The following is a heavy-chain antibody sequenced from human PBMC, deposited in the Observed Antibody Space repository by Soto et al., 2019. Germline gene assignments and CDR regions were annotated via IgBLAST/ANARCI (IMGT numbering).Heavy chain of an antibody. CDR2: IIPIFGTA. D-gene: IGHD6-13*01. CDR3: ARESAAGTFAGNWFDS. V-gene: IGHV1-69*13. CDR1: GGTFSSYA. Sequence: SVKVSCKASGGTFSSYAISWVRQAPGQGLEWMGGIIPIFGTANYAQKFQGRVTITADESTSTAYMELSSLRSEDTAVYYCARESAAGTFAGNWFDSWGQGTLVTVSS. J-gene: IGHJ5*01.